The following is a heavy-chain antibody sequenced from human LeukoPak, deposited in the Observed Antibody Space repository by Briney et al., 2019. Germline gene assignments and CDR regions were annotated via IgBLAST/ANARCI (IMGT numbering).Heavy chain of an antibody. J-gene: IGHJ6*02. CDR1: GFPFSSYA. Sequence: GRSLRLSCAASGFPFSSYAMHWVRQAPGKGLEWVAAIWYDGSKKYHADSVKGRFIISRDNSKNTLYLQMNSLRAEDTAVYYCARGGITGTTSNYYYYGMDVWGQGTTVTVSS. D-gene: IGHD1-7*01. V-gene: IGHV3-33*01. CDR2: IWYDGSKK. CDR3: ARGGITGTTSNYYYYGMDV.